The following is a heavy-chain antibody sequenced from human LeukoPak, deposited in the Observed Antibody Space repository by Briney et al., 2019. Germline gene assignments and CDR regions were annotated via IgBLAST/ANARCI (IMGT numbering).Heavy chain of an antibody. CDR3: ARVRYGSGSSWFDP. D-gene: IGHD3-10*01. CDR1: GYTFTSYD. Sequence: ASVKVSCKASGYTFTSYDINSVRQATGQGLEWMGWMNPNSGNTGYAQKFQGRVTMTRNTSISTAYMELSSLRSEDTAVYYCARVRYGSGSSWFDPWGQGTLVAVSS. J-gene: IGHJ5*02. CDR2: MNPNSGNT. V-gene: IGHV1-8*01.